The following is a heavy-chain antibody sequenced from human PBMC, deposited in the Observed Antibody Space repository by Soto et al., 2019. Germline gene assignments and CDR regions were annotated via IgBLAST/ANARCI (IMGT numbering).Heavy chain of an antibody. CDR3: GSARPRLYYYYYGMDV. Sequence: QVQLVQSGAEVKKPGSSVKVSCKASGGTFSSYAISWVRQAPGQGLEWMGGIIPIFGTANYAQKFQGRVTITADESTSTAYMELSGLRSEDTAVYYCGSARPRLYYYYYGMDVWGQGTTVTVSS. CDR2: IIPIFGTA. CDR1: GGTFSSYA. J-gene: IGHJ6*02. D-gene: IGHD6-6*01. V-gene: IGHV1-69*01.